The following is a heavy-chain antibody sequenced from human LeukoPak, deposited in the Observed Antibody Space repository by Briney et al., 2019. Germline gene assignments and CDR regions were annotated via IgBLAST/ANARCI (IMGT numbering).Heavy chain of an antibody. D-gene: IGHD2-21*02. V-gene: IGHV4-61*08. CDR2: IYYSGST. CDR3: ARHGSDAYCGGDCYTFDY. J-gene: IGHJ4*02. CDR1: GGSISSGGYS. Sequence: PSQTLSLTCTVSGGSISSGGYSWSWIRQPPGKGLEWIGYIYYSGSTNYNPSLKSRVTISVDTSKNQFSLKLSSVTAADTAVYYCARHGSDAYCGGDCYTFDYWGQGTLVTVSS.